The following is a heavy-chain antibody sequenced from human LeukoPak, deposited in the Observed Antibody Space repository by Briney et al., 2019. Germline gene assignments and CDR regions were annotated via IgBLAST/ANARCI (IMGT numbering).Heavy chain of an antibody. CDR3: ARRNFPYWYFDL. V-gene: IGHV4-38-2*01. CDR2: IFHSGST. CDR1: GYSISSGYY. J-gene: IGHJ2*01. Sequence: PSETLSLTCAVSGYSISSGYYWGCIRQPPGKGLEWIGGIFHSGSTYYNPSLKSRVTISVDTSNNQFSLKLSSVTAADTAVYYCARRNFPYWYFDLWGRGTLVIVSS. D-gene: IGHD3-3*01.